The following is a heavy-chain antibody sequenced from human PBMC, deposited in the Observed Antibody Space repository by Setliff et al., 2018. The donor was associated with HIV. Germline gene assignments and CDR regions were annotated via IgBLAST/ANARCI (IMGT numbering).Heavy chain of an antibody. CDR3: ARRADRFDL. V-gene: IGHV1-18*01. J-gene: IGHJ5*02. D-gene: IGHD3-9*01. CDR1: GGTFSIFS. Sequence: ASVKVSCKTSGGTFSIFSITWVRQAPGQGLEWMGWISDYNSNTEYAQKFQGRVTMTKDTSTSTAYMELRSLRPDDTAVYFCARRADRFDLWGQGTLVTVSS. CDR2: ISDYNSNT.